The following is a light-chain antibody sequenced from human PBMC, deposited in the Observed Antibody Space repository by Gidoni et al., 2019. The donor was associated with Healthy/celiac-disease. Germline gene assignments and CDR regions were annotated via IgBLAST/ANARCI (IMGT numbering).Light chain of an antibody. Sequence: SYVLTQPPSVSVAPGKTARITCGGNNIGSKSVHWYQQKPGQAPVLVIYYDSDRPSGIPERFSGSNSGNTATLTISRVEARDEADYYCQVWDSSSDLVVFGGGTKLTVL. CDR2: YDS. V-gene: IGLV3-21*04. J-gene: IGLJ2*01. CDR3: QVWDSSSDLVV. CDR1: NIGSKS.